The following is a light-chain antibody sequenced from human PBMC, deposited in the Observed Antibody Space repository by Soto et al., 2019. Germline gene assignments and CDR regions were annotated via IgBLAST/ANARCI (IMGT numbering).Light chain of an antibody. Sequence: QSALTQPASVSGSPGQSITISCTGASSDVGGYNYVSWYQHHPGKAPKLMIYEVTTRPSGVSSRFSGSKSGNTASLTLSGLQAEDEADYSCSSYTNINTRACVFGTGTKAPS. CDR2: EVT. V-gene: IGLV2-14*01. CDR3: SSYTNINTRACV. CDR1: SSDVGGYNY. J-gene: IGLJ1*01.